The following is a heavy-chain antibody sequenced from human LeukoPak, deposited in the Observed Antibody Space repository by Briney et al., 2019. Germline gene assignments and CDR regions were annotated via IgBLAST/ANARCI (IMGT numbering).Heavy chain of an antibody. CDR3: ARSSPTYYYDSSGHAFDI. CDR1: GFTVSSNY. CDR2: IYSGGST. Sequence: GGSLGLSCAASGFTVSSNYMSWVRQAPGKGLEWVSVIYSGGSTYYADSVKGRFTISRDNSKNTLYLQMNSLRAEDTAVYYCARSSPTYYYDSSGHAFDIWGQGTMVTVSS. J-gene: IGHJ3*02. D-gene: IGHD3-22*01. V-gene: IGHV3-53*01.